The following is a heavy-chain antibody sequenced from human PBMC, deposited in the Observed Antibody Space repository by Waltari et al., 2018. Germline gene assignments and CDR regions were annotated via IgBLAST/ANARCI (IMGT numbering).Heavy chain of an antibody. Sequence: QVQLQESGQGLVKPSGTLSLTCAVSGEPVSGNYWWSWVRQSPEKGLEWIGQVHHSGKTHYNPSIQSRVTISVDSPKNHFSLTLKSVTAADTAVYYCAGDRAIGLFFDYWGRGTLVTVSS. CDR1: GEPVSGNYW. V-gene: IGHV4-4*02. D-gene: IGHD2-2*01. CDR3: AGDRAIGLFFDY. CDR2: VHHSGKT. J-gene: IGHJ4*02.